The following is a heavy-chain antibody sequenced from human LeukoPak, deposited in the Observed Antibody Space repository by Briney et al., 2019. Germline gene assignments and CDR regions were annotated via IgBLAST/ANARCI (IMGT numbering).Heavy chain of an antibody. V-gene: IGHV4-34*01. CDR3: ARRQPVFAAGTDY. Sequence: PSETLSLTCAVYGGSFSGYFWSWIRQPPGKWPEWIGEIDHSGSTNYNPSLKSRVTISVDTSKNQFSLKLSSVTAADTGVYYCARRQPVFAAGTDYWSQGTLVTVSS. CDR2: IDHSGST. CDR1: GGSFSGYF. J-gene: IGHJ4*02. D-gene: IGHD6-13*01.